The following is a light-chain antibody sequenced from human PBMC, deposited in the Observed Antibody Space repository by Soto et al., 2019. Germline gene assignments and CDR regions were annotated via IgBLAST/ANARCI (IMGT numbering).Light chain of an antibody. Sequence: QSALTQPASVSGSPGQSITISCTGTNSDVGSYNLVSWYQQHPGKAPKVMIYEATKRPSGVSNRFSGSKSGNTASLTISGLQAEDEADYYCCSYAGSYTGVFGGGTKLTVL. J-gene: IGLJ3*02. V-gene: IGLV2-23*01. CDR3: CSYAGSYTGV. CDR1: NSDVGSYNL. CDR2: EAT.